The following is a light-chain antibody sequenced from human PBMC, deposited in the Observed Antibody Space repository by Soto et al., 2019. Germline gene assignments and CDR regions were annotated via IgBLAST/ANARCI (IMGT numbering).Light chain of an antibody. CDR1: QSISTK. Sequence: EVVMMQSPATLSVSPGEGATLSCRVIQSISTKLAWYQQKPGQAPRLLIYGASTRATGIPARFSGSGSGTEFTLTISSLQSEDFAVYYCQYYDKLAKAITFGQGTRLEIK. J-gene: IGKJ5*01. CDR2: GAS. CDR3: QYYDKLAKAIT. V-gene: IGKV3-15*01.